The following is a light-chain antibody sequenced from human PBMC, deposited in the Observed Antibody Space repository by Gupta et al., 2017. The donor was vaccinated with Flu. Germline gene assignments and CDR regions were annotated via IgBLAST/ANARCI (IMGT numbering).Light chain of an antibody. Sequence: GTLFWSPGERATLSCRASQSVSSNYLAWYQQKPGQAPRLLIYGASSRATGIPDRFSGSGSGTDFTLTVSRLEPEDFAVYYCQQYGRSPFTFGPGTKVDFK. CDR1: QSVSSNY. V-gene: IGKV3-20*01. J-gene: IGKJ3*01. CDR2: GAS. CDR3: QQYGRSPFT.